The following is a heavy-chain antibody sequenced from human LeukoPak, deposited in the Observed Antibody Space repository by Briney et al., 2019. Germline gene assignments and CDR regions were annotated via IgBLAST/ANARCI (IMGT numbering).Heavy chain of an antibody. CDR1: GYSFTSYW. J-gene: IGHJ4*02. D-gene: IGHD5-18*01. V-gene: IGHV5-51*01. CDR3: ARGSTGYSYGTDY. CDR2: IYPGDSDT. Sequence: GESLKISCKGSGYSFTSYWLGWVRQMPGKGLEWMGIIYPGDSDTRYSPSFQGQVTISADKSISTAYLQWSSLKASDTAVYYCARGSTGYSYGTDYWGQGTLVTVSS.